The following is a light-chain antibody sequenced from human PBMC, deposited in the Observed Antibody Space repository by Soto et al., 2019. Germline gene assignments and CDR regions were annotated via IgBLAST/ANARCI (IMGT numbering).Light chain of an antibody. J-gene: IGKJ1*01. Sequence: DIQLTQSASFLSASVGDRFTITFRASQGISSYLAWYQQKPGKAPKLLIYAASTLQSGVPSRFSGSGSGTEFTLTISSLQPDDFATYYCQQYNSYSGTFGQGTKVDIK. V-gene: IGKV1-9*01. CDR3: QQYNSYSGT. CDR2: AAS. CDR1: QGISSY.